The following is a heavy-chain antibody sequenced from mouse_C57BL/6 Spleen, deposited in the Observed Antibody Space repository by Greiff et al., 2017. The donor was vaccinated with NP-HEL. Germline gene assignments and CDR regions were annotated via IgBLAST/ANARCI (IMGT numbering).Heavy chain of an antibody. CDR2: ISSGGSYT. V-gene: IGHV5-6*02. Sequence: DVMLVESGGDLVKPGGSLKLSCAASGFTFSSYGMSWVRQTPDKRLEWVATISSGGSYTYYPDSVKGRFTISRDNAKNTLYLQMSSLKSEDTAMYYCAIPPEDFDVWGTGTTVTVSS. CDR1: GFTFSSYG. J-gene: IGHJ1*03. CDR3: AIPPEDFDV.